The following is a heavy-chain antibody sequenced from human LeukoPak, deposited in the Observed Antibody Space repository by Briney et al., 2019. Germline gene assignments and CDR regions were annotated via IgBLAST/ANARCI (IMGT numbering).Heavy chain of an antibody. J-gene: IGHJ4*02. D-gene: IGHD5-24*01. CDR2: INHSGST. CDR1: GGSISSYY. V-gene: IGHV4-59*01. Sequence: SETLSLTCTVSGGSISSYYWSWLRQPPGKGLEWIGYINHSGSTNYNPSLKSRVTISVDTSKNQFSLKLSSVTAADTAVYYCAREQSHGYNSRALDYWGQGTLVTVSS. CDR3: AREQSHGYNSRALDY.